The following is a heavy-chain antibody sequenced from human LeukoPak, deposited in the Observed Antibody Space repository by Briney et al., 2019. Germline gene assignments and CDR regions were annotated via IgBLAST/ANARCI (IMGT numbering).Heavy chain of an antibody. CDR3: ARNLAVAPPGYYGMDV. CDR2: IQYDGGNK. CDR1: GFTFSSYG. D-gene: IGHD6-19*01. V-gene: IGHV3-30*02. Sequence: QPGGSLRLSCAASGFTFSSYGMHWVRQAPGKGLEWMAFIQYDGGNKYYADSVKGRFTISRDNSKNTLYLQMNSLRAEDTAVYYCARNLAVAPPGYYGMDVWGQGTTVTVSS. J-gene: IGHJ6*02.